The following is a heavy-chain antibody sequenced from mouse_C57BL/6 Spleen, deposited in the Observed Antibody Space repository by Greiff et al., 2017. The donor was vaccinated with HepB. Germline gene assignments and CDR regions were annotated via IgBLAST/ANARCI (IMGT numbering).Heavy chain of an antibody. V-gene: IGHV1-59*01. Sequence: VKLQQPGAELVRPGTSVKLSCKASGYTFTSYWMHWVKQRPGQGLEWIGVIDPSDSYTNYNQKFKGKATLTVDTSSSTAYMQLSSLTSEDSAVYYCASRGVVDYWGQGTTLTVSS. J-gene: IGHJ2*01. CDR3: ASRGVVDY. D-gene: IGHD1-1*02. CDR2: IDPSDSYT. CDR1: GYTFTSYW.